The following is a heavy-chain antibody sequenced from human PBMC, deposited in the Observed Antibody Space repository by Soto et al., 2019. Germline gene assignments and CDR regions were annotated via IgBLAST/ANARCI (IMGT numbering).Heavy chain of an antibody. CDR1: GYTFTNYG. D-gene: IGHD6-19*01. J-gene: IGHJ4*02. CDR3: ARRPHLADNVELDY. CDR2: ISAYSGHT. Sequence: QVQLVQSGAEVKKPGASVTVSCKASGYTFTNYGINWVRQAPGQGLEWMGWISAYSGHTNYAQKLQHRVTMTADTSTSTAYMELRSLRSDDTAVYYCARRPHLADNVELDYWGQGTLVTVSS. V-gene: IGHV1-18*01.